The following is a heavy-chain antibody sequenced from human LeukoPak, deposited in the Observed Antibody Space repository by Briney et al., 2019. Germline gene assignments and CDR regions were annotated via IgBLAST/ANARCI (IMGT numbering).Heavy chain of an antibody. V-gene: IGHV1-8*01. CDR3: ARPGYDPQAFDI. J-gene: IGHJ3*02. D-gene: IGHD3-16*01. CDR1: GYTFTSFD. CDR2: MIPHSGNT. Sequence: ASVKVSCKASGYTFTSFDINWVRQAPGQGLEWMGWMIPHSGNTAYAQKFQGRVTMTRNTSISTAYMELSSLRSEDTAVYYCARPGYDPQAFDIWGQGTMVTVSS.